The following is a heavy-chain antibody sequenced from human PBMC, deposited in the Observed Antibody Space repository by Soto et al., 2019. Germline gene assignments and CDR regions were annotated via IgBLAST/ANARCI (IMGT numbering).Heavy chain of an antibody. Sequence: QVQLVQSGAEVKKPGASVKVSCKASGYTFTSYAISWVLQAPGHGLEWMGWISAYNGNTNYAQKFQGRVTITTDTSTSTAYMELRSQRSDDTAVYDCARDAPPAAYWGQGTLVTVSS. CDR1: GYTFTSYA. CDR2: ISAYNGNT. CDR3: ARDAPPAAY. J-gene: IGHJ4*02. V-gene: IGHV1-18*01. D-gene: IGHD6-13*01.